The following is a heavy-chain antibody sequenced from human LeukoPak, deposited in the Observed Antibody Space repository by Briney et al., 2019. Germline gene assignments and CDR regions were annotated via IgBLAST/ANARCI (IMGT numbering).Heavy chain of an antibody. CDR1: GFTFSSST. D-gene: IGHD2-15*01. CDR2: ISSTSTSI. Sequence: GGSLRLSCAASGFTFSSSTMNWVRQAPGKGLEWVSSISSTSTSINYADSVRGRFTISRDNSKNTLYLQMNSLRAEDTAVYYCAKDEKSPGPFKDIVVVVAATRDWFDPWGQGTLVTVSS. V-gene: IGHV3-21*04. J-gene: IGHJ5*02. CDR3: AKDEKSPGPFKDIVVVVAATRDWFDP.